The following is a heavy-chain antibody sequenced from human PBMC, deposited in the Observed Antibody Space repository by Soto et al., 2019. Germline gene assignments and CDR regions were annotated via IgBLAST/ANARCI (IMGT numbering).Heavy chain of an antibody. J-gene: IGHJ4*02. V-gene: IGHV3-23*01. Sequence: GGSLRLSCAASEFTFSNYAMNWVRQAPGKGLEWVSGITGSSGRTFYADSVKGRFTISRGNSKNTVYLQMNSVRADDTAVYYCAKEYTSTSRGSFDYWGQGALVTVSS. CDR2: ITGSSGRT. CDR1: EFTFSNYA. CDR3: AKEYTSTSRGSFDY. D-gene: IGHD1-26*01.